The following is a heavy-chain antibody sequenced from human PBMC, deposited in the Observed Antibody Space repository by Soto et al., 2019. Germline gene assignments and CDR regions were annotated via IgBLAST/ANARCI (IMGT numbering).Heavy chain of an antibody. CDR3: ARTDIVTTNWFDT. CDR2: INHRGST. V-gene: IGHV4-34*02. D-gene: IGHD5-12*01. Sequence: QVHLQQWGAGLLKTSETLSLTCAVYVESFIGYYWTWIRQPPGQGLEWIGEINHRGSTNYNPSLKSRVTISIDTSKNQFSLKLTSVTAADTSVYYCARTDIVTTNWFDTWGQGTLVTVSA. J-gene: IGHJ5*02. CDR1: VESFIGYY.